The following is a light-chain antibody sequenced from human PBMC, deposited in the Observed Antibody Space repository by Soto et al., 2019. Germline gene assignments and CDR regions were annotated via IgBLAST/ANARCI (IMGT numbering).Light chain of an antibody. CDR1: QSVSSY. CDR2: NAS. J-gene: IGKJ2*01. Sequence: EIVLTQSPATLSLSPGERATLSCRASQSVSSYLAWYQQKPGQAPRLLIYNASNRATGIPARFSGSGSGTDSTLTISRLEPEDFAVYYCQLRSNWPLYTFGQGTKLEIK. CDR3: QLRSNWPLYT. V-gene: IGKV3-11*01.